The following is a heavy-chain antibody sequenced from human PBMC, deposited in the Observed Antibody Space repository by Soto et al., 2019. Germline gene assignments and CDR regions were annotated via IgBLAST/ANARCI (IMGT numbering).Heavy chain of an antibody. CDR3: ARMPKYDWWSGLIQPKYYLDY. V-gene: IGHV4-39*07. Sequence: NPSETLALTCTVSGGSISSGSYYWCWIRQPPGKGLEWIGSIYYSGSTNYNPSLKSRVTISVDTSKNQFSLKLSSVTAADTAVYYCARMPKYDWWSGLIQPKYYLDYWGQRTLVTVAS. J-gene: IGHJ4*02. CDR2: IYYSGST. D-gene: IGHD3-3*01. CDR1: GGSISSGSYY.